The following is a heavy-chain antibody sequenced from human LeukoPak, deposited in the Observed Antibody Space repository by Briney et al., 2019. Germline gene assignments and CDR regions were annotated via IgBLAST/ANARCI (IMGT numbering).Heavy chain of an antibody. D-gene: IGHD3-10*01. J-gene: IGHJ5*02. CDR2: INPNSGGT. CDR3: SRGDPTYYYGSGSYAWFDP. CDR1: GYTFTSYY. V-gene: IGHV1-2*02. Sequence: ASVKVSCKASGYTFTSYYMHWVRQAPGQGLEWMGWINPNSGGTNYAQKFQGRVTMTRDTSISTAYMELSRLRSDDTAVYYCSRGDPTYYYGSGSYAWFDPWGQGTLVTVSS.